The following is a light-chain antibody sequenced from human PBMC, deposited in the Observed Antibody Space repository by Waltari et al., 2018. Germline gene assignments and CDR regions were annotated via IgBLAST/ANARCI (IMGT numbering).Light chain of an antibody. CDR3: QQYRRPPWT. CDR2: RSF. CDR1: ESINTW. Sequence: DIQMTQSPSTLSASVGDRVTISCRATESINTWLAWYQQKPGKAPKLLISRSFNLESGVPSRFSGSGSGTEFTLTISSLKPDDLATYHCQQYRRPPWTFGQGTKV. V-gene: IGKV1-5*03. J-gene: IGKJ1*01.